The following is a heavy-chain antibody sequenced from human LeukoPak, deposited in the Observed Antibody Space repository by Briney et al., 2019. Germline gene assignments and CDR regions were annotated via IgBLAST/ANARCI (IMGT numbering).Heavy chain of an antibody. J-gene: IGHJ6*03. V-gene: IGHV4-4*07. CDR1: GGSISGSY. D-gene: IGHD3-10*01. CDR3: AIDKGIWFGARYYYYYYKDV. CDR2: IYTSGST. Sequence: SETLSLTCTVSGGSISGSYWSWIRQPAGKGLEWIGCIYTSGSTNYNPSLKSRVTMSVDTSKNQFSLKLSSVTAADTAVYYCAIDKGIWFGARYYYYYYKDVWGKGTTVTVSS.